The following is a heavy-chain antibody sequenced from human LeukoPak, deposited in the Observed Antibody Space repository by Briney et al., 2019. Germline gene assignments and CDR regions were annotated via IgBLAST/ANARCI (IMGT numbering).Heavy chain of an antibody. V-gene: IGHV1-69*13. CDR2: IIPIFGTA. D-gene: IGHD4-11*01. Sequence: SVKVPCKASGGTFSSYAISWVRQAPGQGLEWMGGIIPIFGTANYAQKFQGRVTITADESTSTAYMELSSLRSEDTAVYYCARAPTDYYYGMDVWGQGTTVTVSS. CDR1: GGTFSSYA. J-gene: IGHJ6*02. CDR3: ARAPTDYYYGMDV.